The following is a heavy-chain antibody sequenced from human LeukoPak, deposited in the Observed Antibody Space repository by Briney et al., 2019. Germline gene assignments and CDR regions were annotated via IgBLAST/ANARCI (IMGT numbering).Heavy chain of an antibody. Sequence: ASVKVSCKASGYTFTSYDISWVRQSTGQGLEWMGWINPNSHKTGYAQKFQGRVTMTWNTSITTASMELSSLRSEDTAVYFCARGRSGYPDYWGQGTLVTVSS. CDR3: ARGRSGYPDY. J-gene: IGHJ4*02. D-gene: IGHD3-22*01. V-gene: IGHV1-8*01. CDR2: INPNSHKT. CDR1: GYTFTSYD.